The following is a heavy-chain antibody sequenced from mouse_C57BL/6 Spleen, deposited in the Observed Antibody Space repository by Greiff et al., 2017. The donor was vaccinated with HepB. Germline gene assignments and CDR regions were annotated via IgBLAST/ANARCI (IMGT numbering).Heavy chain of an antibody. J-gene: IGHJ3*01. V-gene: IGHV5-9-1*02. Sequence: EVKLMESGEGLVKPGGSLKLSCAASGFTFSSYAMSWVRQTPEKRLEWVAYISSGGDYIYYADTVKGRFTISRDNARNTLYLQMSSLKSEDTAMYYCTRGGYTGDYWGQGTLVTVSA. CDR3: TRGGYTGDY. D-gene: IGHD2-13*01. CDR2: ISSGGDYI. CDR1: GFTFSSYA.